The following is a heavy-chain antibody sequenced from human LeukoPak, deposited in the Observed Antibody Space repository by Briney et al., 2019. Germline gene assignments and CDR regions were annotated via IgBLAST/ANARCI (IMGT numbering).Heavy chain of an antibody. Sequence: GGSLRLSCAASGFTFNRYAMSWVRQAPGKGLEWVSAITDSGGDTYHADSVKGRFTISRDNSKNTLYLQMNSLRAEGTAIYYCAKGSSSSRPYYFDHWAGGTLVTVSS. CDR3: AKGSSSSRPYYFDH. J-gene: IGHJ4*02. D-gene: IGHD6-6*01. CDR2: ITDSGGDT. CDR1: GFTFNRYA. V-gene: IGHV3-23*01.